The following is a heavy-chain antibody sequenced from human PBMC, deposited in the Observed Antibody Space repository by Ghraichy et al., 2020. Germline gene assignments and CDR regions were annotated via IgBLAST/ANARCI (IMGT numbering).Heavy chain of an antibody. CDR2: ISASGGST. J-gene: IGHJ4*02. D-gene: IGHD1-26*01. CDR3: AKHGTVGATSGSGYFDY. V-gene: IGHV3-23*01. CDR1: RVTFSNYA. Sequence: GGSLRLSCAASRVTFSNYAMSWVRQAPGMGLEWVSAISASGGSTYYADSVKGRFTISRDNPENMLYLQMNSLRAEDTAVYYCAKHGTVGATSGSGYFDYWGRGTLVTVSS.